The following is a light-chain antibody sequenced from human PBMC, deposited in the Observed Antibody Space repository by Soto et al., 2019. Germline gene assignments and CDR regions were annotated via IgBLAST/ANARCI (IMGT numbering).Light chain of an antibody. J-gene: IGKJ5*01. CDR1: QSVSSN. Sequence: ENVLTQSPGTLSLSPGERVTLSCRASQSVSSNVAWYQQKPGQAPRLLIYDASTRATGIPDRFSGSGSGTDFTLTISRLEPGDFALYYCQQYGSSPITFGQGTRLEIK. CDR3: QQYGSSPIT. V-gene: IGKV3-20*01. CDR2: DAS.